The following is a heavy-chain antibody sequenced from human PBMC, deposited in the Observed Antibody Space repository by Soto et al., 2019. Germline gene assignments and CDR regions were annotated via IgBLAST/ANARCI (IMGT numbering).Heavy chain of an antibody. Sequence: QVQLMQSGAEVTKPGSSVKVSCKASGGPFNTFVISWVRQAPGQGLEWMGGIIPKYGTTNYARRFQGRVTITAAEATTTAYLELSSLRHDDTAIYYCARTRQRRPVFAVDYWGQGTPISVTS. V-gene: IGHV1-69*01. CDR3: ARTRQRRPVFAVDY. CDR1: GGPFNTFV. CDR2: IIPKYGTT. J-gene: IGHJ4*02. D-gene: IGHD3-16*01.